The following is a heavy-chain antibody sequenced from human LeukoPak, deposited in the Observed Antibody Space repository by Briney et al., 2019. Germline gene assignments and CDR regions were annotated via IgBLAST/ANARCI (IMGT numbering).Heavy chain of an antibody. Sequence: TGGSLRLSCAASGFTLSSYEMNWVRQAPGKGLEWVSYISSSGSTIYYADSVKGRFTISRDNAKNSLYLQMNSLRAEDTAVYYCAREKYSSSCIFDYWGQGTLVTVSS. D-gene: IGHD6-13*01. V-gene: IGHV3-48*03. CDR1: GFTLSSYE. CDR2: ISSSGSTI. CDR3: AREKYSSSCIFDY. J-gene: IGHJ4*02.